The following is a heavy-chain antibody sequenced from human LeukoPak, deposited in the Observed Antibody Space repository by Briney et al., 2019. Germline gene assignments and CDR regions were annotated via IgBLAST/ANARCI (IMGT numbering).Heavy chain of an antibody. CDR3: ASGSYYFDY. CDR1: GGSISTFY. CDR2: IYYSGST. D-gene: IGHD1-26*01. J-gene: IGHJ4*02. Sequence: SETLSLTCTVSGGSISTFYWSWIRQRPGKGLEWIGYIYYSGSTNYNPSLKSRVTISVDTTKNQFSLKLSSVTAADTAVYYCASGSYYFDYWGQGTLVTVSS. V-gene: IGHV4-59*08.